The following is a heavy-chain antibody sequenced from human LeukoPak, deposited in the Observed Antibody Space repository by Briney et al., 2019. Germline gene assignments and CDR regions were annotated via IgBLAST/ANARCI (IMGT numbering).Heavy chain of an antibody. D-gene: IGHD3-10*01. V-gene: IGHV3-64*01. Sequence: GGSLRLSCAASGFTFSSYAMHWVRQATGKGLEYVSAISSNGGSTYYANSVKGRFTISRDNSKNTLYLQMGSLRAEDMAVYYCARDAQPMVRGEVTYYFDYWGQGTLVTVSS. CDR2: ISSNGGST. CDR3: ARDAQPMVRGEVTYYFDY. CDR1: GFTFSSYA. J-gene: IGHJ4*02.